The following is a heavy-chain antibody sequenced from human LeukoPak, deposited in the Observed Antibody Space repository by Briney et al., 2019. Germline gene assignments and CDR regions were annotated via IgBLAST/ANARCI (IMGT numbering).Heavy chain of an antibody. CDR3: AREGTAGTNLNWFDP. CDR1: GGSISSYY. Sequence: SETLSLTCTVSGGSISSYYWSWIRQPPGKGLEWIGYIYYSGSANYNPSLKSRVTISVDTSKNQFSLKLSSVTAADTAVYYCAREGTAGTNLNWFDPWGQGTLVTVSS. J-gene: IGHJ5*02. D-gene: IGHD1-1*01. CDR2: IYYSGSA. V-gene: IGHV4-59*12.